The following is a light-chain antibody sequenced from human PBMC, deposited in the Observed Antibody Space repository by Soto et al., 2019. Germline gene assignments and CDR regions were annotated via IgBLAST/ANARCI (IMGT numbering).Light chain of an antibody. J-gene: IGKJ2*02. CDR3: QQYDNWPPCT. V-gene: IGKV3-20*01. Sequence: EIVLTQSPGTLSLSPGERATLSCRASQSVSSSFLGWYQQKPGQAPRLLIYGASSRATGIPDRFRGSGSGTDFTLTISRLEPEDFAVYYCQQYDNWPPCTFGQGTKLEVK. CDR2: GAS. CDR1: QSVSSSF.